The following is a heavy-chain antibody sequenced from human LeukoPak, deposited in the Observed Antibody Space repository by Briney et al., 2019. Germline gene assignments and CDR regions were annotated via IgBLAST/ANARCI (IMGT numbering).Heavy chain of an antibody. V-gene: IGHV3-21*01. D-gene: IGHD3/OR15-3a*01. J-gene: IGHJ1*01. CDR3: ARQGLYDSSDFWTFQH. Sequence: KPGGSLRLSCAASGFTFSSYSMNWVRQAPGKGLEWVSSISSSSSYIYYADSVKGRFTISRDNAKNSLYLQMNSLRAEDTAVYYCARQGLYDSSDFWTFQHWGQGTLVTVSS. CDR2: ISSSSSYI. CDR1: GFTFSSYS.